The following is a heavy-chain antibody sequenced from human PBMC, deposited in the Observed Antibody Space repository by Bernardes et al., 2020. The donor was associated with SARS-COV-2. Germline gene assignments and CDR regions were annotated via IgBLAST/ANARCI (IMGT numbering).Heavy chain of an antibody. CDR1: GFTFSNYL. CDR3: ARSRQQLVKDVDDY. Sequence: GGSLRLSCAASGFTFSNYLFSWFRQAPGKGLEWVSSISGAGMYIYYGDSVRGRFTISRDNAKNSLYLQMNSLRAEDTAVYYCARSRQQLVKDVDDYWGQGTLVTVSS. V-gene: IGHV3-21*01. CDR2: ISGAGMYI. D-gene: IGHD6-13*01. J-gene: IGHJ4*02.